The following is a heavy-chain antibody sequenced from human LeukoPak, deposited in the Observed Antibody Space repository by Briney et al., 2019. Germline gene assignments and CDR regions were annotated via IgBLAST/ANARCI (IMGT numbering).Heavy chain of an antibody. Sequence: GGSLRLSCAASGFTFSSYSMNWVRQAPGKGLEWVSSISSSSSYIYYADSVKGRFTIPRDNAKNSLYLQMNSLRAEDTAVYYCARAFGVTIPFDYWGQGTLVTVSS. CDR1: GFTFSSYS. V-gene: IGHV3-21*01. CDR3: ARAFGVTIPFDY. D-gene: IGHD2-21*01. CDR2: ISSSSSYI. J-gene: IGHJ4*02.